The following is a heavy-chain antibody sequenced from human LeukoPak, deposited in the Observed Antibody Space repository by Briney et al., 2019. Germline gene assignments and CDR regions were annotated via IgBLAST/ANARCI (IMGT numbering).Heavy chain of an antibody. CDR2: IPYDGSNK. CDR3: ARVLHKRNYDSSDYYGY. CDR1: GFTFSTYA. V-gene: IGHV3-30*04. J-gene: IGHJ4*02. Sequence: GGSLRLSCAASGFTFSTYAMHWVRQAPGKGLEWVAVIPYDGSNKYYADSVKGRFTISRENSKNRLYLQMNSLRAEDTAVYYCARVLHKRNYDSSDYYGYWGQGTLVTVSS. D-gene: IGHD3-22*01.